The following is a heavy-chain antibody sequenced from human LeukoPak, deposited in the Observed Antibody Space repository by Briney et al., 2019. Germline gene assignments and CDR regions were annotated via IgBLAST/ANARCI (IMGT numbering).Heavy chain of an antibody. CDR1: GFTFSSFD. Sequence: PGGSLRLSCAPSGFTFSSFDMHWVRQPPDKGLEWVAFIKFDGSQKYYADSVRGRFTVSRYNSRNMLYLQLDSLRDGDTAVYFCARRLPDSGSYSPDYWGQGTLVTVPS. CDR3: ARRLPDSGSYSPDY. CDR2: IKFDGSQK. J-gene: IGHJ4*02. V-gene: IGHV3-30*02. D-gene: IGHD3-10*01.